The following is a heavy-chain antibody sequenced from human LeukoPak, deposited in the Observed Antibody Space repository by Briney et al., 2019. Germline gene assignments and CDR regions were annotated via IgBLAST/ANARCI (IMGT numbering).Heavy chain of an antibody. Sequence: GASVKVSCKASGGTFSSYAISWVRQAPGQGPEWMGGIIPIFGTANYAQKFQGRVTITADESTSTAYMELSSLRSEDTAVYYCAFWSGYRYYFDYWGQGTLVTVSS. CDR3: AFWSGYRYYFDY. J-gene: IGHJ4*02. CDR2: IIPIFGTA. D-gene: IGHD3-3*01. V-gene: IGHV1-69*13. CDR1: GGTFSSYA.